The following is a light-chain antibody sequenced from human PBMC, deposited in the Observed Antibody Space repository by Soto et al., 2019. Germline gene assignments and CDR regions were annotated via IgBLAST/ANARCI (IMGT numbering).Light chain of an antibody. Sequence: EIVLTQSPGHMSLSPGATANLSCRASQSFASGHLAWYQQKRGQAPRLLIYGANISATGSPDRFSGSGFGTDFTLTNSRLEPEDFAGYYCQHYGTSPLYTFGQGTKLEIK. CDR1: QSFASGH. CDR2: GAN. CDR3: QHYGTSPLYT. J-gene: IGKJ2*01. V-gene: IGKV3-20*01.